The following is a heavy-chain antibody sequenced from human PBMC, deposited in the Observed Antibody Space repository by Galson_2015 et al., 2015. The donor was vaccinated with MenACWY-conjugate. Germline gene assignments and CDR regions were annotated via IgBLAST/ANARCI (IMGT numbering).Heavy chain of an antibody. CDR2: ISKSGSPI. D-gene: IGHD5-18*01. J-gene: IGHJ6*03. V-gene: IGHV3-48*03. Sequence: SLRLSCAASRFTFTGYEFNWVRQAPGTGLEWLSYISKSGSPIYYADSVKGRFTISRDNIKKSLFLEMNSLRAGDTGVYYCARVGTWIHQYFYYMDVWGKGTTVTVSS. CDR1: RFTFTGYE. CDR3: ARVGTWIHQYFYYMDV.